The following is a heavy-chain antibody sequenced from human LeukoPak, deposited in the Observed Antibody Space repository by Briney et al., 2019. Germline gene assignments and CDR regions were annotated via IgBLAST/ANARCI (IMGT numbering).Heavy chain of an antibody. J-gene: IGHJ3*02. CDR3: AKVSSGWYDDAFDI. Sequence: GGSLRLSCAASGFTFSSYAMSWVRQAPGKGLEWVSGISWNSGSIGYADSVKGRFTISRDNAKNSLYLQMNSLRAEDTALYYCAKVSSGWYDDAFDIWGQGTMVTVSS. V-gene: IGHV3-9*01. CDR2: ISWNSGSI. D-gene: IGHD6-19*01. CDR1: GFTFSSYA.